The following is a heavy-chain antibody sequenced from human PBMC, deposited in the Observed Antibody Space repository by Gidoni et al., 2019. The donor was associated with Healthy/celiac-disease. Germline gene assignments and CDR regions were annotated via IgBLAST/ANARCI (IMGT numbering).Heavy chain of an antibody. CDR2: INPNSGGT. Sequence: QVQLVQSGAEVKKPGASVKVSCKASGYTFTGYYMHWVRQAPGQGLEWMGWINPNSGGTNYAQKFQGRVTMTRDKSISTAYMELSRLRSDDTAVYYCARDGSVATIYTYYYYMDVWGKGTTVTVSS. D-gene: IGHD5-12*01. CDR3: ARDGSVATIYTYYYYMDV. CDR1: GYTFTGYY. V-gene: IGHV1-2*02. J-gene: IGHJ6*03.